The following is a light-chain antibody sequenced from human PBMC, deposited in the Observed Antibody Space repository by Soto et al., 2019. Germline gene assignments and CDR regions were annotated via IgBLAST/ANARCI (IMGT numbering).Light chain of an antibody. V-gene: IGKV3-15*01. CDR1: QRADNN. CDR2: GAS. J-gene: IGKJ1*01. Sequence: EIVMTQSPATLSASPGESATLSCSASQRADNNLAWYQQKPGQSARLLILGASNRATGITARFSGSGSGTDFTLTISSLQSEDFAIYYCQQYNNWPRTFGQGTKVEIK. CDR3: QQYNNWPRT.